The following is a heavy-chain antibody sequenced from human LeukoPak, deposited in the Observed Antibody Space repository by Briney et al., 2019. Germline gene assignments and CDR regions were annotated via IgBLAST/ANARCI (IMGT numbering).Heavy chain of an antibody. CDR2: ISYDGSNK. CDR1: GFTFSGYA. Sequence: GRPLRLSCAASGFTFSGYAMHWVRQAPGKGLEWVAVISYDGSNKYYADSVKGRFTISRDNSKNTLYLQMNSLRAEDTAVYYCARGDYGAYYFDYWGQGTLVTVSS. CDR3: ARGDYGAYYFDY. V-gene: IGHV3-30-3*01. J-gene: IGHJ4*02. D-gene: IGHD4-17*01.